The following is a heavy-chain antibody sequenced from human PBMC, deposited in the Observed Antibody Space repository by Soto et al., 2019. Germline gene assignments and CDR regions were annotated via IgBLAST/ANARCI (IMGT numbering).Heavy chain of an antibody. CDR3: AKVHGDSDY. V-gene: IGHV3-30*18. CDR2: ISYDGSNK. CDR1: GFTFSSYG. Sequence: QLQLVESGGGVVQPGRSLRLSCAASGFTFSSYGMHWVRQAPGKGLEWVAVISYDGSNKYYADSVKGRFTISRDNSKNTLYLQMNILRAEDTDVYYCAKVHGDSDYWGQGTLVTVSS. D-gene: IGHD4-17*01. J-gene: IGHJ4*02.